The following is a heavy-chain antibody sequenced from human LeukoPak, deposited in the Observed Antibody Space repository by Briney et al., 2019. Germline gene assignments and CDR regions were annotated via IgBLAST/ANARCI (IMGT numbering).Heavy chain of an antibody. CDR2: IYSSGIT. CDR1: GGSISNYY. CDR3: ARHRYGGYHFDY. V-gene: IGHV4-59*08. J-gene: IGHJ4*02. Sequence: SETLSLTCTVSGGSISNYYWSWIRQPPGKGLEWIGYIYSSGITNYNPSLKSRVSISGDTSKNQFSLNLSSVTAADTAVYYCARHRYGGYHFDYWGQGTLATVSS. D-gene: IGHD5-12*01.